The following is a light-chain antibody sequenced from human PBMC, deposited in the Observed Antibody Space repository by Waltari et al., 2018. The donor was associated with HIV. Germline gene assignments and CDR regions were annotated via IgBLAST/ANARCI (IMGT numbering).Light chain of an antibody. Sequence: VLTQSPDTLSLSPGESASLSCRASQTVPGNFLAWYQQKPGQTPRLLIYEASTRAADIPGRFSGSGSATDFTLTIARLEPEDFAVYYCQQYSNSVPLTFGGGTKVDI. CDR2: EAS. J-gene: IGKJ4*01. V-gene: IGKV3D-20*02. CDR3: QQYSNSVPLT. CDR1: QTVPGNF.